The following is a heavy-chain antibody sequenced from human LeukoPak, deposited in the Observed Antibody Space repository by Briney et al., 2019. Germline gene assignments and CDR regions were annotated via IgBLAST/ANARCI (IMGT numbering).Heavy chain of an antibody. Sequence: GSSVKVSCKASGGTFSSYAISWVRQAPGQGLEWMGGIIPIFGTANYAQKFQGRVTITAGKSTSTAYMELSSLRSEDTAVYYCARGFYEPRRYYYYGMDVWGKGTTVTVSS. CDR1: GGTFSSYA. V-gene: IGHV1-69*06. CDR2: IIPIFGTA. CDR3: ARGFYEPRRYYYYGMDV. D-gene: IGHD5/OR15-5a*01. J-gene: IGHJ6*04.